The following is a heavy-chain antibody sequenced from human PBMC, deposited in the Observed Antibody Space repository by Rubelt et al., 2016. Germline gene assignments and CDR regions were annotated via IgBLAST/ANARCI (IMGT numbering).Heavy chain of an antibody. J-gene: IGHJ3*02. V-gene: IGHV4-34*01. CDR3: AGGELIVVAHDAFDI. CDR1: GGSFSGYY. D-gene: IGHD3-22*01. Sequence: QVQLQQWGAGLLKPSETLSLTCAVYGGSFSGYYWSWIRQPPGKGLEWIGEINHSGSTNYNPSLKSRVTISVDTSKNQFSLKLSSVRAADTAVYYCAGGELIVVAHDAFDIWGQGTMVTASS. CDR2: INHSGST.